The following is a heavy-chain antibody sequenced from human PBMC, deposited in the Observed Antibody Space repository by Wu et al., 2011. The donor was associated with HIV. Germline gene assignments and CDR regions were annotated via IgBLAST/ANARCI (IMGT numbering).Heavy chain of an antibody. D-gene: IGHD2/OR15-2a*01. CDR2: MVPMFGRQ. V-gene: IGHV1-69*06. J-gene: IGHJ6*03. Sequence: AMSWVRQAPGQGLEWMGGMVPMFGRQDYAQKFRGRVKITVDKSQTIAYMELSSLRSDDTAVYYCARSGVSAEYYFYYMNDWGKGTTVT. CDR3: ARSGVSAEYYFYYMND. CDR1: A.